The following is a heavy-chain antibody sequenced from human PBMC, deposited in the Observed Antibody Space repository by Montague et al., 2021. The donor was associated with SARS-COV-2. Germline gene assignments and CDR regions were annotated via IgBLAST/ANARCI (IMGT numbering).Heavy chain of an antibody. D-gene: IGHD2-2*01. CDR2: IYHSGCT. V-gene: IGHV4-38-2*02. Sequence: SETLSLTRTLSGYSISSGYYWGWIRQPPGKGLEWIGSIYHSGCTXYDPSLKSRVTISVDTSKNQFSLKLSSVTAADTAVYYCARSQDCSTTSCHFDYWGQGTLVTVSS. J-gene: IGHJ4*02. CDR1: GYSISSGYY. CDR3: ARSQDCSTTSCHFDY.